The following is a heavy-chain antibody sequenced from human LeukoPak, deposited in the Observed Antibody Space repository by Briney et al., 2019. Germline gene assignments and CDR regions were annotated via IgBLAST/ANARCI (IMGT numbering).Heavy chain of an antibody. D-gene: IGHD1-26*01. CDR1: GFTFSSYA. CDR2: VSGNGGIT. Sequence: GGSLRLSCSASGFTFSSYAVHWVRQAPGKGLEFVSTVSGNGGITYHADSVKGRFTMSRDNSKNTLYLQMNSLRAEDTAVYYCARVLVGATSYYYYGMDVWGQGTTVTVSS. J-gene: IGHJ6*02. CDR3: ARVLVGATSYYYYGMDV. V-gene: IGHV3-64*04.